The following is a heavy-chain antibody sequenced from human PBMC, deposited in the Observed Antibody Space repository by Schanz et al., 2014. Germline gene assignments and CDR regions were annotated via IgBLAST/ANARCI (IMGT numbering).Heavy chain of an antibody. D-gene: IGHD6-13*01. Sequence: QVQLQQWGAGLLKPSETLSLTCAVYGASFSGYYWSWIRQPPGKGLEWIAYIYYSGSTNYNPSLRGRVTISLDTSKNQFSLKLRSVTSADTAVYYCARDPGYSGQYGLDVWGQGTTVTVSS. CDR2: IYYSGST. CDR3: ARDPGYSGQYGLDV. V-gene: IGHV4-34*11. J-gene: IGHJ6*02. CDR1: GASFSGYY.